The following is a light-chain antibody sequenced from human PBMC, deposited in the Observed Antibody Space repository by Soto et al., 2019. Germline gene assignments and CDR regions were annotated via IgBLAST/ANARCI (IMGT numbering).Light chain of an antibody. Sequence: IELPQSPCTLSLSPGERATLSCRASQSVSRSSLAWYQQKPGQAPRLLIYGASSRATGIPARFSGSGSGTEFTLTISSLQSEDFAVYYCQQYDNWPPTFGQGTKV. CDR2: GAS. CDR3: QQYDNWPPT. CDR1: QSVSRSS. J-gene: IGKJ1*01. V-gene: IGKV3-20*01.